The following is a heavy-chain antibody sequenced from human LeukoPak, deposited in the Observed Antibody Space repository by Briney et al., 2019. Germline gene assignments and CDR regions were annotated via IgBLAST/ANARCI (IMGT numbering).Heavy chain of an antibody. CDR3: ASGRGGYHDY. Sequence: GAPVKVSCKASGYTFSSYDINWVRQAAGQGLEWMGWMNPNSGNTGYAQKFQGRVTMTRTTSICTAYMGLSRLRSEDTAVYYCASGRGGYHDYWGEGTLVTASS. CDR2: MNPNSGNT. V-gene: IGHV1-8*01. D-gene: IGHD2-2*01. J-gene: IGHJ4*02. CDR1: GYTFSSYD.